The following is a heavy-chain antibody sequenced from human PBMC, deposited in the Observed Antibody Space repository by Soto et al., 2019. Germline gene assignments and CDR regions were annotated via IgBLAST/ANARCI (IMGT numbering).Heavy chain of an antibody. CDR2: IYPGDSDT. CDR3: ASANIAARPGLFDY. D-gene: IGHD6-6*01. J-gene: IGHJ4*02. V-gene: IGHV5-51*01. CDR1: GYSFTSYW. Sequence: GESLKISCKGSGYSFTSYWIGWVRQMPGKGLEWMGIIYPGDSDTRYSPSFQGQVTISADKSVSTAYPQWSSLKASDTAMYYCASANIAARPGLFDYWGQGTLVTVPS.